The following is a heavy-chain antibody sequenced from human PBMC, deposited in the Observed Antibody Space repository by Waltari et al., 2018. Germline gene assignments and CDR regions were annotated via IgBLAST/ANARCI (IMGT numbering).Heavy chain of an antibody. J-gene: IGHJ6*03. CDR1: GGSFSGYY. V-gene: IGHV4-34*01. Sequence: QVQLQQWGAGLLKPSETLSLTCAVYGGSFSGYYWSGIRHSPRQGLRWIGEINHRGRTNYNPSLKSRVTISVDTSKNKFSLKLSSVTAADTAVYYCARGLAYGSSSNFFYDYYYMDVCGKGTTVTISS. CDR2: INHRGRT. D-gene: IGHD6-6*01. CDR3: ARGLAYGSSSNFFYDYYYMDV.